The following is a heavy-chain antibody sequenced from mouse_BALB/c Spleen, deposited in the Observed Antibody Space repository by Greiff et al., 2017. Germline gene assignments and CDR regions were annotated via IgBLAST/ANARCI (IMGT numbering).Heavy chain of an antibody. Sequence: EVQRVESGGGLVKPGGSLKLSCAASGFTFSDYYMYWVRQTPEKRLEWVATISDGGSYTYYPDSVKGRFTISRDNAKNNLYLQMSSLKSEDTAMYYCARDREITTGFAYWGQGTLVTVSA. CDR1: GFTFSDYY. D-gene: IGHD2-4*01. CDR3: ARDREITTGFAY. CDR2: ISDGGSYT. J-gene: IGHJ3*01. V-gene: IGHV5-4*02.